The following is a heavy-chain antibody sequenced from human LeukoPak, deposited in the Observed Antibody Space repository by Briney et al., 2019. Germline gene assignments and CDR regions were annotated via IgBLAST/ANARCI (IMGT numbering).Heavy chain of an antibody. Sequence: GGSLRLSCGASGFSFSSYWMSWVRQAPGKGLEWMASIKQDGSEKYYVESVRGRFTISRDNANNSLFLQMNSLRAEDTAVYYCASTQRGDYFDYWGQGTLVTVSS. CDR2: IKQDGSEK. J-gene: IGHJ4*02. V-gene: IGHV3-7*01. CDR1: GFSFSSYW. CDR3: ASTQRGDYFDY. D-gene: IGHD2-15*01.